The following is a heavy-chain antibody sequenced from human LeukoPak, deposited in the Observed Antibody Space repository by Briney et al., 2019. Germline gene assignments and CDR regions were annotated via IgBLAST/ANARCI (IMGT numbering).Heavy chain of an antibody. CDR2: INHSGST. CDR1: GGSFSGYY. D-gene: IGHD3-10*01. CDR3: ARIVTMVRGVIFDY. V-gene: IGHV4-34*01. Sequence: SETLSLTCAVYGGSFSGYYWSWIRQPPGKGLEWIGEINHSGSTNYNPSLKSRVTISVDTSKNQFSLKLSSVTAADTAVYYCARIVTMVRGVIFDYWGQGTLVTVSS. J-gene: IGHJ4*02.